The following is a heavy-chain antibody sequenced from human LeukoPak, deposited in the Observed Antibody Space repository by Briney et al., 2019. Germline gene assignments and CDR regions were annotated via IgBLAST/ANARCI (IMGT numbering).Heavy chain of an antibody. J-gene: IGHJ4*02. D-gene: IGHD2/OR15-2a*01. V-gene: IGHV3-23*01. CDR3: AKAHYIHFLDY. CDR2: ISGSGDST. Sequence: KRLEWVSAISGSGDSTYYADSVKGRFTISRDNSKNTLYLQVNSLRAEDTAVYYCAKAHYIHFLDYWGQGTLVTVSS.